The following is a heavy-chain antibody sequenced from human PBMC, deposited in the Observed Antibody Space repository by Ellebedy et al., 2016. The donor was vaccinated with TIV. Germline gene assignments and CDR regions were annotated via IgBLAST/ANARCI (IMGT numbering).Heavy chain of an antibody. J-gene: IGHJ4*02. CDR3: AKGTMIVVVMMGYYFDY. CDR2: VSGSGGNT. V-gene: IGHV3-23*01. Sequence: GESLKISCAGSGFTLSNAWVSWVRQAPGKGLTWVSSVSGSGGNTYYGDSVKGRFAISRDISKGTLYLQMNSLRAEDTAVYYCAKGTMIVVVMMGYYFDYWGQGTLVTVSS. CDR1: GFTLSNAW. D-gene: IGHD3-22*01.